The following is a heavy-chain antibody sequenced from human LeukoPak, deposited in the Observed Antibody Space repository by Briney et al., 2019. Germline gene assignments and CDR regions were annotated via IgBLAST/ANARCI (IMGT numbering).Heavy chain of an antibody. CDR1: GYTFTSYD. Sequence: ASVKVSCKASGYTFTSYDINWVRQATGQGLEWMGWMNPNSGNTGYAQKFQGRVTMTRNTSISTAYMELSSLRSEDTAVYYCAREEYYYGSGSTNRNYYYYYMDVWGKGTTVTISS. D-gene: IGHD3-10*01. CDR2: MNPNSGNT. CDR3: AREEYYYGSGSTNRNYYYYYMDV. V-gene: IGHV1-8*01. J-gene: IGHJ6*03.